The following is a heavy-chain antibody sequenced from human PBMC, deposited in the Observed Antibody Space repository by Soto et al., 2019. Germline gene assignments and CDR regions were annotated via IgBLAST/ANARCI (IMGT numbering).Heavy chain of an antibody. J-gene: IGHJ6*02. CDR1: GDSVSSDSAA. V-gene: IGHV6-1*01. D-gene: IGHD3-10*01. Sequence: PSQTLSLTCAISGDSVSSDSAACNWIRQSPSRGLEWLGRTYYRSKRNNDYGLSVKSRITINPDTSKNQFSLHLHSVTPEDTAVYYCAGVTWFRAMDVWGQGTPVTVSS. CDR2: TYYRSKRNN. CDR3: AGVTWFRAMDV.